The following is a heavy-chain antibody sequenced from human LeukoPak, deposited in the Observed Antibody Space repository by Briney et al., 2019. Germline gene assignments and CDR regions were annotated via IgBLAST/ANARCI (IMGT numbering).Heavy chain of an antibody. CDR1: GGSISSYY. D-gene: IGHD2-15*01. CDR3: ARGSCSGGYCYYYYYGMDV. V-gene: IGHV4-59*01. Sequence: SETLSLTCTVSGGSISSYYWSWIRQPPGKGLEWIGYIYYSGSTNYNPSLKSRVTISVDTSKNQFSLKLSSVTAADTAVYYCARGSCSGGYCYYYYYGMDVWGQGTTVTVSS. CDR2: IYYSGST. J-gene: IGHJ6*02.